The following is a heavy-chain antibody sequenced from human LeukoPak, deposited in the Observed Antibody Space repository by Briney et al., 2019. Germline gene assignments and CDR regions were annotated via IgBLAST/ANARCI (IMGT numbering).Heavy chain of an antibody. D-gene: IGHD3-10*01. CDR2: TSWSSGSV. CDR3: AKVYGSGNSYAPFDY. Sequence: PGRSLRLSCAASGFTFDDYAMHWVRQAPGKGLEWVSGTSWSSGSVAYADSVKGRFTISRDNARNSLYPQVSSLRAEDTALYYCAKVYGSGNSYAPFDYWGQGTLVTVS. CDR1: GFTFDDYA. J-gene: IGHJ4*02. V-gene: IGHV3-9*01.